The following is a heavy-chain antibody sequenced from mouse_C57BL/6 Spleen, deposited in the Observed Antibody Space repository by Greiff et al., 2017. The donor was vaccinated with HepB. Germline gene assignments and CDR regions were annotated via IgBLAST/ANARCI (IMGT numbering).Heavy chain of an antibody. CDR3: ARADDGSWYFGV. V-gene: IGHV5-16*01. J-gene: IGHJ1*03. D-gene: IGHD2-3*01. CDR1: GFTFSDYY. Sequence: EVNVVESEGGLVQPGSSMKLSCTASGFTFSDYYMAWVRQVPEKGLEWVANINYDGSSTYYLDSLKSRFIISRDNAKNILYLQMSSLKSEDTATYYCARADDGSWYFGVWGTGTTVTVSS. CDR2: INYDGSST.